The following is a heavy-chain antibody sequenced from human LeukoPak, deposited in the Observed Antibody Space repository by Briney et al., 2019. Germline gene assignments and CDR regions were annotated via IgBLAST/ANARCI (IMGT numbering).Heavy chain of an antibody. D-gene: IGHD4-17*01. CDR3: ATGSNNNGDYEV. CDR2: IYSGGSM. J-gene: IGHJ4*02. V-gene: IGHV3-66*02. CDR1: GFSLRSRY. Sequence: GGSLSLSCAASGFSLRSRYMNWLRQARGKGLEGVSVIYSGGSMYYVVCLMGRCTISRDNSNNSLYLQMKSLRVGDAAVYYCATGSNNNGDYEVGGEGTLVSVPS.